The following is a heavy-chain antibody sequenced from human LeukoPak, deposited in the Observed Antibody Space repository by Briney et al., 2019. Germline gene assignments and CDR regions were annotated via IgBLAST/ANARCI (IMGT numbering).Heavy chain of an antibody. J-gene: IGHJ4*02. CDR3: ARTLHDSSGYSADY. CDR1: GYTLTELS. D-gene: IGHD3-22*01. CDR2: FDPEDGET. Sequence: ASVKVSCKVSGYTLTELSMHWVRQAPGKGLEWMGGFDPEDGETIYAQKFQGRVTMTEDTSTDTAYMELSSLRSEDTAVYYCARTLHDSSGYSADYWGQGTLVTVSS. V-gene: IGHV1-24*01.